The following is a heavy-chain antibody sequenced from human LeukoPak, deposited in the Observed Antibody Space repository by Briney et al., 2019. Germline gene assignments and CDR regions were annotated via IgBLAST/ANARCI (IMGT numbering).Heavy chain of an antibody. CDR3: ARTGYGSGSFYNYWYFDV. Sequence: PSETLSLTCSVSDDLISNYYWSWIRQPPGKGLEWIGYIYYSGNTKYNPSLKSRLTLSADTSRNQFSLKLSSVTAADTAVYYCARTGYGSGSFYNYWYFDVWGRGTLVAVSS. D-gene: IGHD3-10*01. J-gene: IGHJ2*01. CDR1: DDLISNYY. CDR2: IYYSGNT. V-gene: IGHV4-59*01.